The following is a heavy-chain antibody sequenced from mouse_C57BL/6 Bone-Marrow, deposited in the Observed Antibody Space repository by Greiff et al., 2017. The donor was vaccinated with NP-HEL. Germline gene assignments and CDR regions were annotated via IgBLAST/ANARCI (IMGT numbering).Heavy chain of an antibody. Sequence: EVQGVESEGGLVQPGSSMKLSCTASGFTFSDYYMAWVRQVPDKGLEWVANINYDGSSTYYLDSLKSRFIISSDNAKNILYLQMSSLKSEDTATYYCAREAQTAQATAWFAYWGQGTLVTVSA. CDR2: INYDGSST. CDR1: GFTFSDYY. D-gene: IGHD3-2*02. J-gene: IGHJ3*01. CDR3: AREAQTAQATAWFAY. V-gene: IGHV5-16*01.